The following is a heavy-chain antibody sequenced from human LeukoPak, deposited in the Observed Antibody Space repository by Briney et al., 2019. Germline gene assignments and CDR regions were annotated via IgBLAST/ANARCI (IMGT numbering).Heavy chain of an antibody. CDR1: GGSISSYY. Sequence: KTSETLSLTCTVSGGSISSYYWSWLRRPPGKGLEWIGYIYCSGSTNYNPSLKSRVTISVDTSKNQFSLKLSSVTAADTAVYYCARTYCTNGVCPPDDAFDIWGQGTMVTVSS. D-gene: IGHD2-8*01. V-gene: IGHV4-59*01. CDR3: ARTYCTNGVCPPDDAFDI. CDR2: IYCSGST. J-gene: IGHJ3*02.